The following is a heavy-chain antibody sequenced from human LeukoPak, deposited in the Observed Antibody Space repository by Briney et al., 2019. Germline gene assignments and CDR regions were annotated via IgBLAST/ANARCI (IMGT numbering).Heavy chain of an antibody. CDR2: ISSSGSTI. CDR3: ARESYDSSGYYIFFDY. CDR1: GFTFSSYE. V-gene: IGHV3-48*03. D-gene: IGHD3-22*01. Sequence: GGSLRLXCAASGFTFSSYEMNWVRLAPGKGLEWVSYISSSGSTIYYADSVKGRFTISRDNAKNSLYLQMNSLRAEDAAVYYCARESYDSSGYYIFFDYWGQGTLVTVSS. J-gene: IGHJ4*02.